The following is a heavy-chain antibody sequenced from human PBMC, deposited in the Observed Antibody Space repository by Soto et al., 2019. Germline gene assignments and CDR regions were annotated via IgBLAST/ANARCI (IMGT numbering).Heavy chain of an antibody. CDR1: GYTLLDFY. CDR3: ARERGYVSPASYCYALAGLDV. J-gene: IGHJ6*02. Sequence: VQLVQSGAELKKPGASGKVSCTASGYTLLDFYMHGVRQAPGQGLEWMGWITPSSGDTHYAPKFQGRVALTRDTSISIVYMELSRLKSDDTAMYFCARERGYVSPASYCYALAGLDVWGHGSRVTASS. CDR2: ITPSSGDT. D-gene: IGHD5-12*01. V-gene: IGHV1-2*02.